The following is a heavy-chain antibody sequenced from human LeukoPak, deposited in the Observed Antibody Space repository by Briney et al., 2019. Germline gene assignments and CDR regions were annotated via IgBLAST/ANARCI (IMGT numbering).Heavy chain of an antibody. D-gene: IGHD3-22*01. Sequence: GGSLRLSCAASGFTFSSFSMNWVRQAPGKGLEWVSYIRTSGTNTDYTGSVKGRFTISRDNAKNSLYLQMNSLRAEDTAVYYCARHQGGRGGYWFDFWGQGTLVTVSS. CDR1: GFTFSSFS. CDR3: ARHQGGRGGYWFDF. J-gene: IGHJ4*02. V-gene: IGHV3-48*04. CDR2: IRTSGTNT.